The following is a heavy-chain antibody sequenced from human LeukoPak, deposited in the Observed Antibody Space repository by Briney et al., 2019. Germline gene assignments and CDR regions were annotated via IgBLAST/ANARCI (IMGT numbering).Heavy chain of an antibody. J-gene: IGHJ4*02. D-gene: IGHD5-18*01. CDR3: ASGGVTVYSYGPDY. CDR1: GGILNKWS. V-gene: IGHV1-69*13. Sequence: ASVKVSCKASGGILNKWSISWVRQAPGQGLEWVGTIIPEFDEAHYAQKLQGRVTISADDSATAAYMELRSLRSDDTAVYYCASGGVTVYSYGPDYWGQGTLVAVSS. CDR2: IIPEFDEA.